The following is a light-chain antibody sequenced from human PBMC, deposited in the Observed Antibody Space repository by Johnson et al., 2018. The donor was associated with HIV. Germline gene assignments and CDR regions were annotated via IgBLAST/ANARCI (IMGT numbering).Light chain of an antibody. V-gene: IGLV1-51*01. CDR2: DNN. J-gene: IGLJ1*01. CDR1: SSNIGNNY. CDR3: GTWDSRLSAGKV. Sequence: SVLTQPPSVSAAPGQKVTISCSGSSSNIGNNYVSWYQQLPGTAPKLLIYDNNKRPSGIPDRFSGSKSGTSATLGITGLQTGDEADYYCGTWDSRLSAGKVFGTGTKVTVL.